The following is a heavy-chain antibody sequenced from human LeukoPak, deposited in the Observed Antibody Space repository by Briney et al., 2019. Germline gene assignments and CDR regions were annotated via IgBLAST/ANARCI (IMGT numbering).Heavy chain of an antibody. V-gene: IGHV4-34*01. CDR2: INHSGST. CDR3: ARGRRELLRKGAAFDI. Sequence: SETLSLTCAVSGGSFSGYYWSWIRQPPGKGLEWIGEINHSGSTNYNPSLKSRVTISVDTSKNQFSLKLSSVTAADTAVYYCARGRRELLRKGAAFDIWGQGTMVTVSS. D-gene: IGHD1-26*01. J-gene: IGHJ3*02. CDR1: GGSFSGYY.